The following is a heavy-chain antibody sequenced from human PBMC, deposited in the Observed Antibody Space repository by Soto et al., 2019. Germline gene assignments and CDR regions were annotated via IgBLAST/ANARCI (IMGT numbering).Heavy chain of an antibody. J-gene: IGHJ5*02. V-gene: IGHV1-3*01. Sequence: QVQLVQSGAEVKKPGASVKVSCKASGFTFTDYGLHWVRQAPGQRLEWMGWIDVANGYTKYSQKFQDRVIITRDTSASTGYMELSSLRSEDTAVYYCAKDGWVTTWRLGPRGQGALVTVSS. CDR1: GFTFTDYG. D-gene: IGHD5-18*01. CDR3: AKDGWVTTWRLGP. CDR2: IDVANGYT.